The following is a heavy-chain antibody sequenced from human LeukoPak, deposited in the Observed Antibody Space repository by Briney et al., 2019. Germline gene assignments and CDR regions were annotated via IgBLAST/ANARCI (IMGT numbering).Heavy chain of an antibody. CDR2: SSGSGGST. D-gene: IGHD6-19*01. Sequence: GGSLRLSCVASGITFSSHAMSWVLQAPGTGLDSVSVSSGSGGSTFYADSVKGRFTISRDNSKNTLYMHINSLRADDTAVYYCATNAGQRLVPFDYWGQGTLVTVSS. V-gene: IGHV3-23*01. J-gene: IGHJ4*02. CDR1: GITFSSHA. CDR3: ATNAGQRLVPFDY.